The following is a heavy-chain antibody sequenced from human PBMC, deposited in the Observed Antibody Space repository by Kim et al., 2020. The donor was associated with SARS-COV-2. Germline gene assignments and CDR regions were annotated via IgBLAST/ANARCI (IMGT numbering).Heavy chain of an antibody. J-gene: IGHJ6*02. D-gene: IGHD6-13*01. V-gene: IGHV1-3*01. CDR2: INAGNGNT. CDR3: ARLEQQRWAYYYYGMDV. CDR1: GYTFTSYA. Sequence: ASVKVSCKASGYTFTSYAMHWVRQAPGQRLEWMGWINAGNGNTKYSQKFQGRVTITRDTSASTAYMELSSLRSEDTAVYYCARLEQQRWAYYYYGMDVWGQGTTVTVSS.